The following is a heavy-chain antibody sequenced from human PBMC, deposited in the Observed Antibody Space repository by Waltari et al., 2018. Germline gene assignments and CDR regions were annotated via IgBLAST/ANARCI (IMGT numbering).Heavy chain of an antibody. CDR1: GITFSNYS. Sequence: EVQLLESGGDLVQPGGSLRLSCAASGITFSNYSINWVCLAPGTGLEWVSAITCGAETYYADSVKGRFPISRDTSKDTVHLQMNGLRAEDTAVYYCATPFYNWDDPLHSWGQGTLVTVSS. V-gene: IGHV3-23*01. CDR3: ATPFYNWDDPLHS. J-gene: IGHJ4*02. D-gene: IGHD1-20*01. CDR2: ITCGAET.